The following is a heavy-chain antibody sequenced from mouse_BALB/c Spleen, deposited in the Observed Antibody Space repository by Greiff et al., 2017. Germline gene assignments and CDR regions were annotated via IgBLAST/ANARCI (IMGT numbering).Heavy chain of an antibody. CDR1: GFDFSRYW. D-gene: IGHD2-14*01. J-gene: IGHJ4*01. CDR2: INPDSSTI. Sequence: EVQGVESGGGLVQPGGSLKLSCAASGFDFSRYWMSWVRQAPGKGLEWIGEINPDSSTINYTPSLKDKFIISRDNAKNTLYLQMSKVRSEDTALYYCAREGRYDVDDAMDYWGQGTSVTVSS. CDR3: AREGRYDVDDAMDY. V-gene: IGHV4-1*02.